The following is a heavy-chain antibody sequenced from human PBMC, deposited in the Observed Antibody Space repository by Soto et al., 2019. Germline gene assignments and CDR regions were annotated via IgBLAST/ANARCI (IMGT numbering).Heavy chain of an antibody. CDR2: IYSGGST. J-gene: IGHJ4*02. Sequence: GGSLRLSCAASGFTVSSNYMSWVRQAPGKGLEWVSVIYSGGSTYYADPVKGRFTISRDNAKNTLFLQMNSLRADDTAVYYCVRDDVGVGIDSWGLGTLVTVSS. CDR3: VRDDVGVGIDS. V-gene: IGHV3-53*01. CDR1: GFTVSSNY. D-gene: IGHD1-26*01.